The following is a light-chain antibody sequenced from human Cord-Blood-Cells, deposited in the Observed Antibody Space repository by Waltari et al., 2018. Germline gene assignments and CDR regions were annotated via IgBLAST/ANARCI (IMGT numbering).Light chain of an antibody. V-gene: IGKV3-15*01. CDR3: QQYNNWPPCS. J-gene: IGKJ2*04. Sequence: EIVMPQSQATLSVSTGERATLSCRARQSVSSNLAWYQQKPGQAPRLLIYGASTRATGIPARFSGSGSGTEFTLTISSLQSEDFAVYYCQQYNNWPPCSFGQGTKLEIK. CDR1: QSVSSN. CDR2: GAS.